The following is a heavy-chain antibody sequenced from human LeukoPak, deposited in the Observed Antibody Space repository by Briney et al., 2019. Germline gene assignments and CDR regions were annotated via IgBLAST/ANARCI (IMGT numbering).Heavy chain of an antibody. CDR3: LIDTFGWLQSED. V-gene: IGHV1-2*06. J-gene: IGHJ4*02. Sequence: ASVKVSCKASGYTFTDNYMHWVRQAPGQGLEWMGLIYSKNGATNYAKNFQGRVTMTMDTCITTAYMEPTSLTFDDTAVYYCLIDTFGWLQSEDWGQGTLVTVSS. CDR2: IYSKNGAT. D-gene: IGHD3-9*01. CDR1: GYTFTDNY.